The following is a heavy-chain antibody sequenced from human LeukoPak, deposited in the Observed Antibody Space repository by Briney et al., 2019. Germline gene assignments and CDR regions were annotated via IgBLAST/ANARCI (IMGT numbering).Heavy chain of an antibody. D-gene: IGHD3-16*01. CDR3: AKDWTPHNRVYDCLDA. J-gene: IGHJ5*02. V-gene: IGHV3-53*01. Sequence: GGSLRLSCAASGFTVSDSYMSWVRQAPGKGPEWVATIGSGADLFYAESVKGRFTISRDDPRNTVWLQMNSLRAEDTALYYCAKDWTPHNRVYDCLDAWGQGTQVTVSS. CDR2: IGSGADL. CDR1: GFTVSDSY.